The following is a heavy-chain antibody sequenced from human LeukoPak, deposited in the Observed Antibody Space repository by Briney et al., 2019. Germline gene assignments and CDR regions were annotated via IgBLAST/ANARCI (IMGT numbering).Heavy chain of an antibody. J-gene: IGHJ4*02. CDR3: ATIAGTGWNYFDY. CDR2: FDPGGGET. D-gene: IGHD6-13*01. V-gene: IGHV1-24*01. CDR1: GYTLTELS. Sequence: VASVKVSCKVSGYTLTELSMHWVRQAPGKGLEWMGGFDPGGGETIYAQKFQGRVTMTEDTSTDTAYMELSSLRSEDTAVYYCATIAGTGWNYFDYWGQGTLVTVSS.